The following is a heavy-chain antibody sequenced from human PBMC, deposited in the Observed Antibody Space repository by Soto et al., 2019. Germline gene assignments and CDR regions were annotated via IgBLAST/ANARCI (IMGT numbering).Heavy chain of an antibody. J-gene: IGHJ6*02. CDR3: AMVDVYVTPSPQDV. D-gene: IGHD3-16*01. CDR2: INAYNVNT. CDR1: GYRFTSYG. V-gene: IGHV1-18*01. Sequence: ASVNVSCKASGYRFTSYGIGWVRQAPGQGLEWMGWINAYNVNTNYAQNLQGRVTLTTDTSTSTAYMELRSLRSNDTAVYYCAMVDVYVTPSPQDVWGQGTTVTVSS.